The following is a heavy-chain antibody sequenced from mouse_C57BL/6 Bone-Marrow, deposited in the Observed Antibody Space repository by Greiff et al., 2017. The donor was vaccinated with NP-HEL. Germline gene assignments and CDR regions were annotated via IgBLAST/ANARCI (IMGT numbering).Heavy chain of an antibody. CDR3: ARRLGSRAWFAY. Sequence: EVQLQQSGPELVKPGASVKISCKASGYTFTDYYMNWVKQSHGKSLEWIGDINPNNGGTSYNQKFKGKATLTVDKSSSTAYMELRSLTSEDSAVYYCARRLGSRAWFAYWGQGTLVTVSA. CDR1: GYTFTDYY. D-gene: IGHD4-1*01. CDR2: INPNNGGT. V-gene: IGHV1-26*01. J-gene: IGHJ3*01.